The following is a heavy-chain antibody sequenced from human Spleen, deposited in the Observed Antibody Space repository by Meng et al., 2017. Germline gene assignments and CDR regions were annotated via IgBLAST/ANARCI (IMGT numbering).Heavy chain of an antibody. V-gene: IGHV4-38-2*02. J-gene: IGHJ4*02. CDR1: GFSISTGYY. Sequence: GSLRLSCSVSGFSISTGYYWGWIRQSPGKGLEWIGNIYHPGSTSYNPSLKSRLTISIDTSKNQFSLEMTSVSAADTAVYYCARIGIGVAGSGFFDYWGQGSLVTVSS. CDR2: IYHPGST. D-gene: IGHD6-19*01. CDR3: ARIGIGVAGSGFFDY.